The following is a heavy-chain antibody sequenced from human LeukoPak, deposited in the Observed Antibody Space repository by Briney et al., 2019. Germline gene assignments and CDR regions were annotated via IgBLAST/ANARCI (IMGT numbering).Heavy chain of an antibody. Sequence: GGSLRLSCTVSGFSLSSYAMSWVRRAPGKGLEWVSATSSSDDGKYYADSVRGRFTISRDNSRNTMYLQMNSLRAEDAAVYYCAKAPVTSCRGAFCYPFDSWGQGTLVTVSS. CDR3: AKAPVTSCRGAFCYPFDS. V-gene: IGHV3-23*01. D-gene: IGHD2-15*01. CDR1: GFSLSSYA. J-gene: IGHJ4*02. CDR2: TSSSDDGK.